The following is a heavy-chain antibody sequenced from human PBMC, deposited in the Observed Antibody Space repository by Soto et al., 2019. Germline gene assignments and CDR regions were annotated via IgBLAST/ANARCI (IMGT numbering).Heavy chain of an antibody. CDR1: GFTFSSYG. J-gene: IGHJ4*02. D-gene: IGHD1-26*01. Sequence: QVQLVESGGGVVQSGRSLRLSCAASGFTFSSYGMHWVRQAPGKGLEWVAVISYDGSSKYYADSVKGRFTISRDNSKNTRYLQMNSLRVEDTAVYYCAKGPPEGAQPAGFDYWGQGTLVTVSS. CDR3: AKGPPEGAQPAGFDY. V-gene: IGHV3-30*18. CDR2: ISYDGSSK.